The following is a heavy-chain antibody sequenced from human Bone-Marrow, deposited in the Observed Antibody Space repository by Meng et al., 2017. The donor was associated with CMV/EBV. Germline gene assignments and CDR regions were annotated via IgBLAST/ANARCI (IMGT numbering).Heavy chain of an antibody. D-gene: IGHD2-2*01. Sequence: GESLKISCAASGFTFSSYAMHWVRQAPGKGLEWVAVISYDGSNKYYADSVKGRFTISRDNSKNTLYLQMNSLRAEDTAVYYCARGGGYCSSTSCYSHYYYGMDVWGQGTTVTFSS. V-gene: IGHV3-30-3*01. J-gene: IGHJ6*02. CDR2: ISYDGSNK. CDR1: GFTFSSYA. CDR3: ARGGGYCSSTSCYSHYYYGMDV.